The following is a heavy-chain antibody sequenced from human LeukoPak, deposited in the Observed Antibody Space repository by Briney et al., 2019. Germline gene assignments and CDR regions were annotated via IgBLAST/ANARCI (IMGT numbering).Heavy chain of an antibody. CDR1: GFTFGSYA. CDR3: ANFVGATPDAFDI. Sequence: GGSLRLSCAASGFTFGSYAMSWVRKAPGKGLEGVSAISGSGGSTYYADSVKGRFTISRDNSKNTLYLQMNSLRAEDTAVYYCANFVGATPDAFDIWGQGTMVTVSS. V-gene: IGHV3-23*01. D-gene: IGHD1-26*01. J-gene: IGHJ3*02. CDR2: ISGSGGST.